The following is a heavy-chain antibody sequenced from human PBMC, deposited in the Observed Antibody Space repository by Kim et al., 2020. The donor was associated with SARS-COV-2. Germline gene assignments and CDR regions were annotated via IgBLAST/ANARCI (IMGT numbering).Heavy chain of an antibody. Sequence: SETLSLTCTVSGGSVSSGSYYWSWIRQPPGKGLEWIGYIYYSGSTNYNPSLKSRVTISVDTSKNQFSLKLSSVTAADTAVYYCARAKGTIFGVVIEFDYWGQGTLVTVSS. CDR2: IYYSGST. J-gene: IGHJ4*02. V-gene: IGHV4-61*01. CDR3: ARAKGTIFGVVIEFDY. CDR1: GGSVSSGSYY. D-gene: IGHD3-3*01.